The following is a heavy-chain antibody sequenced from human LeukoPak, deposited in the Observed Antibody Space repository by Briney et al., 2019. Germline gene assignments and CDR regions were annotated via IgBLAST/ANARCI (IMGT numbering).Heavy chain of an antibody. Sequence: PSETLSLTCAVYGGSFSGYYWSWIRQPPGKGLEWIGEINHSGSTNYNPSLKSRVTISVDKSKNQFSLGLTSVTAADTAMYYCASLGYWGGEDCYSVPWAPGPLVTVS. J-gene: IGHJ5*02. CDR2: INHSGST. D-gene: IGHD2-15*01. V-gene: IGHV4-34*01. CDR1: GGSFSGYY. CDR3: ASLGYWGGEDCYSVP.